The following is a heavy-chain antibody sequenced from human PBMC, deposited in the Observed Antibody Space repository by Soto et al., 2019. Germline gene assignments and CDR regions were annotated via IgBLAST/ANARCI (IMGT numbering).Heavy chain of an antibody. CDR2: IYYSGST. Sequence: SETMSLTCTACGGSISSSDWSWIRQHPGKGLEWIGYIYYSGSTNYNPSLKSRVTISVDTSKNQFSLKLSSVTAADTAVYYCARGGYYYDSSGYYKALFDFWGQGTLVTVSS. CDR1: GGSISSSD. D-gene: IGHD3-22*01. V-gene: IGHV4-59*01. J-gene: IGHJ4*02. CDR3: ARGGYYYDSSGYYKALFDF.